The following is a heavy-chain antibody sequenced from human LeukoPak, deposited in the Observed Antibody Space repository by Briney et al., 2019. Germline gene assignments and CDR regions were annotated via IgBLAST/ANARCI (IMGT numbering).Heavy chain of an antibody. CDR2: IIPIFGTA. V-gene: IGHV1-69*06. Sequence: SVKVSCKASGGTFSSYAISWVRQAPGQGLEWMGGIIPIFGTANYAQKFQGRVTITADKSTSTAYMELSSLRSEDTAVYYCARDRYRGDGYNYLSNWFDPWGQGTLVTVSS. CDR1: GGTFSSYA. J-gene: IGHJ5*02. D-gene: IGHD5-24*01. CDR3: ARDRYRGDGYNYLSNWFDP.